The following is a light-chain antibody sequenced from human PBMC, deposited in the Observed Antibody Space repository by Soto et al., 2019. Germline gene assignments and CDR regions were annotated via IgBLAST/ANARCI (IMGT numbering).Light chain of an antibody. CDR3: QYYRSSSPLL. CDR2: SAS. V-gene: IGKV3-20*01. J-gene: IGKJ4*01. Sequence: EIVLTQSPGTLSLSPGERATLSCRASQSVSSSELAWYQQKPDQAPRLLVYSASSRATGIPDRFSGSGSGTDITLTIIRLKPEDVSVYYCQYYRSSSPLLFGGWIKGEIK. CDR1: QSVSSSE.